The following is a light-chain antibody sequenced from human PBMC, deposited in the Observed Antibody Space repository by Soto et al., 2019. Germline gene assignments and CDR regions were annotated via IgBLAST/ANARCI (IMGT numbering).Light chain of an antibody. CDR1: SSDVGGYDF. J-gene: IGLJ1*01. V-gene: IGLV2-11*01. CDR2: DVS. CDR3: SSYTSSSLYV. Sequence: QSVLTQPRSVSGSPGQSVTISCTGTSSDVGGYDFVSWYQQHPGKAPKLMISDVSKRPSGVPDRFSGSKSGNTASLTISGLQAEDEADYYCSSYTSSSLYVFGTGTKVTVL.